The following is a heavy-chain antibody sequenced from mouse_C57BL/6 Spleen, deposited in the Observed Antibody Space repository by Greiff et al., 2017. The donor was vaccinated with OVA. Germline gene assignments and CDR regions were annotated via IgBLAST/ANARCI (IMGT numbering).Heavy chain of an antibody. J-gene: IGHJ3*01. V-gene: IGHV5-9-1*02. CDR2: ISSGGDYI. D-gene: IGHD4-1*01. CDR3: TREGTGTAWFAY. CDR1: GFTFSSYA. Sequence: EVKLMESGEGLVKPGGSLKLSCAASGFTFSSYAMSWVRQTPEKRLEWVAYISSGGDYIYYADTVKGRFTISRDNARNTLYLQMSSLKSEDTAMYYCTREGTGTAWFAYWGQGTLVTVSA.